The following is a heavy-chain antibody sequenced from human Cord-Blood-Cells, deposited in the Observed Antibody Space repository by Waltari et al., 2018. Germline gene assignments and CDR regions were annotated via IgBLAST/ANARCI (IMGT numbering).Heavy chain of an antibody. CDR2: IYYSGST. Sequence: QLQLQESGPGLVKPSETLSLTCTVSGGSISSSSYSWGWIRPPPGKGLEWIGSIYYSGSTYYNPSLKSRVTISVDTSKNQFSLKLSSVTAADTAVYYCVIYSGYDYVFDYWGQGTLVTVSS. CDR3: VIYSGYDYVFDY. CDR1: GGSISSSSYS. V-gene: IGHV4-39*01. J-gene: IGHJ4*02. D-gene: IGHD5-12*01.